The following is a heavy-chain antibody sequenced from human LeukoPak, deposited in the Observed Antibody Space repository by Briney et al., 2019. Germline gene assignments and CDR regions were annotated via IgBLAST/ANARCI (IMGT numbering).Heavy chain of an antibody. CDR3: ASGRGGGLRYFDWSLNNWFDP. J-gene: IGHJ5*02. D-gene: IGHD3-9*01. CDR1: GFTFSSYE. Sequence: GGSLRLSCAASGFTFSSYEMNWVRQAPGKGLEWVSYISSSGSTIYYADSVKGRFTISRDNAKNSLYLQMNSLRAEDTAVYYCASGRGGGLRYFDWSLNNWFDPWGQGTLVTVSS. CDR2: ISSSGSTI. V-gene: IGHV3-48*03.